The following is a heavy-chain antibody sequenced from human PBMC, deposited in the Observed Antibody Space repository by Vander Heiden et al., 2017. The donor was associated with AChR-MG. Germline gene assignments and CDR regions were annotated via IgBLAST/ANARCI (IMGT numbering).Heavy chain of an antibody. V-gene: IGHV1-69*06. Sequence: QVQLVQSGAEVKKPGSSAMVSCQASGGTFSSYDISWGRQAPGQGLEWMGGIIPIFGTANYAQKFQGRVTITADKSTSTAYMELSSLRSEDTAVYYCARGGTGFDLKYYYYYGMDVWGQGTTVTVSS. D-gene: IGHD3-9*01. CDR3: ARGGTGFDLKYYYYYGMDV. J-gene: IGHJ6*02. CDR2: IIPIFGTA. CDR1: GGTFSSYD.